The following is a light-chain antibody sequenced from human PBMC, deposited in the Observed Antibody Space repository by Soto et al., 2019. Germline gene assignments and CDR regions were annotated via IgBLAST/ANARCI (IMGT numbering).Light chain of an antibody. CDR1: QSLLLSNGYNY. CDR3: MQAAQTRIT. V-gene: IGKV2-28*01. CDR2: LGS. Sequence: DIVITQSPLSLSVTPGEPASISCRSSQSLLLSNGYNYLDWYLQKPGQPPQLLIYLGSNRSSGVPDRFSGSGSGTDFTLKISRVKTGDVGVYYCMQAAQTRITFGQGTRLEIK. J-gene: IGKJ5*01.